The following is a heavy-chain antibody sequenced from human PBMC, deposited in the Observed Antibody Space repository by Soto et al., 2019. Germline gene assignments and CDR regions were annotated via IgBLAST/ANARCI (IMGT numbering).Heavy chain of an antibody. CDR1: GGSITNNNW. J-gene: IGHJ4*02. CDR3: TKNSAYALDY. V-gene: IGHV4-4*02. D-gene: IGHD5-12*01. CDR2: MHHLGST. Sequence: PSETLSLTCDVSGGSITNNNWWSWVRQPPGEGLEWIGEMHHLGSTNYNPSRKSRVTMSVDTSKHQFFLKLNSVTAADTAVYYCTKNSAYALDYWGQGTLVTVSS.